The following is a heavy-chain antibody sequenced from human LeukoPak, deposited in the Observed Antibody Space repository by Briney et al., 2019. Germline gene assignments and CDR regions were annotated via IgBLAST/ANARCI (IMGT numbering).Heavy chain of an antibody. CDR1: GYTFTSYY. CDR2: INPHSGDT. CDR3: ARTAIPITGTTKGLWRGWFNP. D-gene: IGHD1-7*01. J-gene: IGHJ5*02. Sequence: ASVKVSCKASGYTFTSYYIHWVRQAPGQGLEWMGWINPHSGDTNYAQKFQGRVTMARDTSISTAYMELSRLRSDDTAVYYCARTAIPITGTTKGLWRGWFNPWGQGTLVTVSS. V-gene: IGHV1-2*02.